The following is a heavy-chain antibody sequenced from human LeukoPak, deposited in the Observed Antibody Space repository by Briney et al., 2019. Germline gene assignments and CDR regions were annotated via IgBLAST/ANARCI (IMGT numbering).Heavy chain of an antibody. CDR1: GYTLTELS. CDR3: ATDDGSESYYNLGYYFDY. D-gene: IGHD3-10*01. Sequence: ASVKVSYKVSGYTLTELSMHWVRQAPGKGLEWVGGFDPEDVETIYAQKFQGRVTMTEDPSTDTAYMGLSSLRSEDTAVYYCATDDGSESYYNLGYYFDYWGQGTLVTVSS. J-gene: IGHJ4*02. CDR2: FDPEDVET. V-gene: IGHV1-24*01.